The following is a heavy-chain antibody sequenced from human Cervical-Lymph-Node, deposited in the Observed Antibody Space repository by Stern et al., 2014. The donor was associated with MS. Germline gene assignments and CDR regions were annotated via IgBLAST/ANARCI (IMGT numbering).Heavy chain of an antibody. V-gene: IGHV1-18*01. CDR1: GYTFTSYG. D-gene: IGHD3-22*01. Sequence: VQLGQSGAEVKKPGASVKVSCKASGYTFTSYGISWVRQAPGQGLEWMGWISAYNGNTNYAQKLQGRVTMTTDTSTSTAYMELRSLRSDDTAVYYCARFTYYYDSSGYPYGMDVWGQGTTVTVSS. CDR2: ISAYNGNT. CDR3: ARFTYYYDSSGYPYGMDV. J-gene: IGHJ6*02.